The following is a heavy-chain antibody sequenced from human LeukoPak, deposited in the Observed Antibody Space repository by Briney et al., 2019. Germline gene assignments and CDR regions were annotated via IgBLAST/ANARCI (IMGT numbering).Heavy chain of an antibody. J-gene: IGHJ4*02. D-gene: IGHD3-10*01. CDR2: INQGGSEK. CDR3: VRERFHGSGAPRYDF. CDR1: GFTFSTFW. Sequence: GGSLRLSCTASGFTFSTFWMSWVRQAPGKGLEWVANINQGGSEKYSVDSVKGRFTISRDNAKNSLYLQMNSLRAEDTAVYYCVRERFHGSGAPRYDFWGQGTLVTVSS. V-gene: IGHV3-7*01.